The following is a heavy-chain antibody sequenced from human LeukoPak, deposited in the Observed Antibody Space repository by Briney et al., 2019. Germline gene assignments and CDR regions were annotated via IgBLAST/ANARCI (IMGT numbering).Heavy chain of an antibody. J-gene: IGHJ4*02. CDR2: ISASGGST. D-gene: IGHD2-2*01. Sequence: PGGSLRLSCAASGFTLSSYAKCWVRNAPAPGLGRVSAISASGGSTYYADSVKSRLTTSRDNTTNKLFMQMHSPRVEDTPVYYCGHEPKTRGGPIDYWGQGTLVTVSS. CDR3: GHEPKTRGGPIDY. V-gene: IGHV3-23*01. CDR1: GFTLSSYA.